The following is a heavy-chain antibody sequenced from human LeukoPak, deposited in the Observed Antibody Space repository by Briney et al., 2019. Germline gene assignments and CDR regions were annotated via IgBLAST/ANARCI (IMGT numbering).Heavy chain of an antibody. V-gene: IGHV1-69*05. Sequence: SVKVSCKASGGTFSSYAISWVRQAPGQGLEWMGGIIPIFGTANYAQKFQGRVTITTDESTSTAYMELSSPRSEDTAVYYCARGKSLHEDYFDYWGQRTLVTVSS. CDR1: GGTFSSYA. J-gene: IGHJ4*02. CDR3: ARGKSLHEDYFDY. D-gene: IGHD1-26*01. CDR2: IIPIFGTA.